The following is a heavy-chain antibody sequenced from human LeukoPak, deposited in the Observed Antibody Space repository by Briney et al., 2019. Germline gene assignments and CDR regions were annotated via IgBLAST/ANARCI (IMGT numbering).Heavy chain of an antibody. CDR2: INSDGSST. Sequence: GGSLRLSCVASGFTFSSYWMHWVREVPGKGLVWVSRINSDGSSTTYADSVRGRFTISRDNAKNTLYLQMNSLGAEDTAVYYCARDSSGWSHNDYWGQGTLVTVSS. J-gene: IGHJ4*02. D-gene: IGHD6-19*01. V-gene: IGHV3-74*01. CDR3: ARDSSGWSHNDY. CDR1: GFTFSSYW.